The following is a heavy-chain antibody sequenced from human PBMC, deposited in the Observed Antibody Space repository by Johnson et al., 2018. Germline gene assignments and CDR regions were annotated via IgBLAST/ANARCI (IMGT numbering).Heavy chain of an antibody. Sequence: QVQLVQSGGGVVQPGRSMRLSCAASGFTFSSYAMHWVRQAPGKGMEWVAVISYDGSNKYYADSLKGRFTISRDNSKNKLYLQRNSLRAEDTAVYYWAKQKSSGGKGAFDIWGPGTMVTVSS. J-gene: IGHJ3*02. CDR2: ISYDGSNK. V-gene: IGHV3-30-3*02. CDR1: GFTFSSYA. CDR3: AKQKSSGGKGAFDI. D-gene: IGHD2-15*01.